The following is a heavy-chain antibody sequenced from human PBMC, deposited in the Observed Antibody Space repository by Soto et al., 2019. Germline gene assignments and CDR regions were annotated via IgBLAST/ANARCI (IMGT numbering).Heavy chain of an antibody. D-gene: IGHD2-2*01. CDR3: AKDNAGSVLDY. CDR2: ISYDGSNK. CDR1: GFTFSSYG. J-gene: IGHJ4*02. Sequence: GGSLRLSCAASGFTFSSYGMHWVRQAPGKGLEWVAVISYDGSNKYYADSVKGRFTISRDNSKNTLYLQMTSLRAEDTAVYYCAKDNAGSVLDYWGQGTLVTVSS. V-gene: IGHV3-30*18.